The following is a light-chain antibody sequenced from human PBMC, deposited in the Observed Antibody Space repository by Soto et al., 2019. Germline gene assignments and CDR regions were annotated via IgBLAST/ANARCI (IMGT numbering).Light chain of an antibody. V-gene: IGKV1-5*03. CDR1: QSISSW. CDR2: KAS. Sequence: DIQMTHSPSTLSASVGDRVTITCRASQSISSWLAWYQQKPGKAPKLLIYKASSLESGVPSRFSGSGSGTEFTLTISSLQPDDFATYYCQQYNSQWTFGQGTKVEIK. J-gene: IGKJ1*01. CDR3: QQYNSQWT.